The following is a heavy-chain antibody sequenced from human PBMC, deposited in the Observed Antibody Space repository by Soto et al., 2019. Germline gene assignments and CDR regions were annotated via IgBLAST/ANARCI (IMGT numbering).Heavy chain of an antibody. V-gene: IGHV3-53*01. CDR2: IYSGGST. CDR3: ARVNYYDSSGYPFDY. CDR1: GFTVSSNY. D-gene: IGHD3-22*01. J-gene: IGHJ4*02. Sequence: TGGSLRLSCAASGFTVSSNYMSWVRQAPGKGLEWVSVIYSGGSTYYADSVKGRFTISRDNSKNTLYLQMNSLRAEDTAVYYCARVNYYDSSGYPFDYWGQGTLVTVSS.